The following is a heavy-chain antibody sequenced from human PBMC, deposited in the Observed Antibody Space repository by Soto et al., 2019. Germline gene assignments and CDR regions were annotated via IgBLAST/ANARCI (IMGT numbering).Heavy chain of an antibody. V-gene: IGHV3-11*01. Sequence: GGSLRLSCAASGFTFSYYYMSWIRQAPGKGLEWVSYISYSGSTIHYADSVKGRFTISRDNAKNSLYLQMNSLRAEDTAVYYCARDNLAFDIWGQGTMVTVSS. CDR3: ARDNLAFDI. J-gene: IGHJ3*02. CDR2: ISYSGSTI. CDR1: GFTFSYYY.